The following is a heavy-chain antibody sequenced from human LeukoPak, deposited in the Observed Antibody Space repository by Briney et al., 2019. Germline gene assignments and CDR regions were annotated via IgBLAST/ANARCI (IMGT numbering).Heavy chain of an antibody. CDR1: GVSVGSGGYS. V-gene: IGHV4-30-2*01. CDR3: ASAYCGGDCYHSPSTD. J-gene: IGHJ4*02. Sequence: SETLSLTCGVSGVSVGSGGYSWSWIRQPPGKGLEWIGYVYHSGSSFYNPSLKSRLSIPMDRSKNAFSLRLTSVTAADMAVYYCASAYCGGDCYHSPSTDWGQGILVTVSS. D-gene: IGHD2-21*02. CDR2: VYHSGSS.